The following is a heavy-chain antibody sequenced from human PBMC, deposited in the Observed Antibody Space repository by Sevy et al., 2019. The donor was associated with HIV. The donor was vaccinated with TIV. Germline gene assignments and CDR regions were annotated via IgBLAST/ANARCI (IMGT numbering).Heavy chain of an antibody. CDR1: GYSFTSYW. J-gene: IGHJ5*02. Sequence: GESLKISCKGSGYSFTSYWIGWVRQMPGKGLEWMGIIYPGDSDTRNSPSFQGQVTISANKSISTAYLQWSSLKASDTAMYYCARTSLDYWFDPWGQGTLVTVSS. CDR3: ARTSLDYWFDP. V-gene: IGHV5-51*01. CDR2: IYPGDSDT.